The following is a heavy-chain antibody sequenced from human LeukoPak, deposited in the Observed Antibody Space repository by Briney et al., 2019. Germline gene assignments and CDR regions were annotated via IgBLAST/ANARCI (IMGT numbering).Heavy chain of an antibody. Sequence: SETLSLTCTVSGGSISSYYWSRIRQPAGKGLEWIGRIYTSGSTNYSPSLKSRVTMSVDTSKNQFSLKLSSVTAADTAVYYCRGGSYVGGYDYWGQGTLVTVSS. V-gene: IGHV4-4*07. CDR1: GGSISSYY. CDR2: IYTSGST. CDR3: RGGSYVGGYDY. D-gene: IGHD1-26*01. J-gene: IGHJ4*02.